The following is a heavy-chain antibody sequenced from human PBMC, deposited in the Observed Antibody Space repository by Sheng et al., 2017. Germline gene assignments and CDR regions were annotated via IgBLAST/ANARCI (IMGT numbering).Heavy chain of an antibody. J-gene: IGHJ3*02. CDR1: GGSISSSSYY. V-gene: IGHV4-39*07. Sequence: QLQLQESGPGLVKPSETLSPTCTVSGGSISSSSYYWGWIRQPPGKGLEWIGSIYYSGSTYYNPSLKSRVTISVDTSKNQFSLKLSSVTAADTAVYYCARVGAPMIVVLDAFDIWGQGDNGHRLF. CDR2: IYYSGST. D-gene: IGHD3-22*01. CDR3: ARVGAPMIVVLDAFDI.